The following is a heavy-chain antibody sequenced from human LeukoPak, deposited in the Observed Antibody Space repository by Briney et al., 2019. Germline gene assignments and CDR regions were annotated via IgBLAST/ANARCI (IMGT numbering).Heavy chain of an antibody. CDR3: AKDMRRGIAVAGLDY. V-gene: IGHV3-9*01. CDR2: ISWNSGSI. J-gene: IGHJ4*02. Sequence: PGRSLRLSCAASGFTFDDYAMRWVRQAPGKGLEWVSGISWNSGSIGYADSVKGRFTISRDNAKNSLYLQMNSLRAEDTALYYCAKDMRRGIAVAGLDYWGQGTLVTVSS. D-gene: IGHD6-19*01. CDR1: GFTFDDYA.